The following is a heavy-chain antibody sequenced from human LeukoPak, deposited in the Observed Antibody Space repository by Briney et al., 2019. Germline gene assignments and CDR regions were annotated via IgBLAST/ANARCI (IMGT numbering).Heavy chain of an antibody. J-gene: IGHJ2*01. V-gene: IGHV4-59*01. CDR3: ARDKNYGDYGYFDL. Sequence: PSETLSLTCTVSGGSISSYYWSWIRKPPGKGLEWIGYIYYSGSTNYNPSLKSRVTISVDTSKNQFSLKLSSVTAADTAVYYCARDKNYGDYGYFDLWGRGTLVTVSS. CDR2: IYYSGST. D-gene: IGHD4-17*01. CDR1: GGSISSYY.